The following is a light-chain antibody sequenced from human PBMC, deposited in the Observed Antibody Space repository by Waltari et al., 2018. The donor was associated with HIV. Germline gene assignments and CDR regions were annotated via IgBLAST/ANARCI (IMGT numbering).Light chain of an antibody. Sequence: QSALTQPPSASGSLGQSVTISCSGTSDDIGGYNYVFWYQQYPAKAPKLLIYEVNKLPSGVPDRFSRSKSLNTASLTVSGLQAEDEAHYFCSSFAGSNTVVFGGGTKLTVL. CDR3: SSFAGSNTVV. J-gene: IGLJ2*01. CDR1: SDDIGGYNY. CDR2: EVN. V-gene: IGLV2-8*01.